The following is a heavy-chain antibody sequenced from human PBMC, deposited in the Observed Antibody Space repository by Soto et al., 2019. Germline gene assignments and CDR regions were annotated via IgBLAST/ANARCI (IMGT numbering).Heavy chain of an antibody. CDR2: IVPDGRNQ. CDR3: ARGPTHGASDL. V-gene: IGHV3-30-3*01. Sequence: QVQLVEFGGGVVQPGRSLRLSCVASGSPFDVHWVRQAPGKGPEWVAHIVPDGRNQYWADSVKGRFTGSRDNAKNTVYLQMNSLRTEDTAVYYCARGPTHGASDLWGQGTMVTVSS. J-gene: IGHJ3*01. CDR1: GSPFD.